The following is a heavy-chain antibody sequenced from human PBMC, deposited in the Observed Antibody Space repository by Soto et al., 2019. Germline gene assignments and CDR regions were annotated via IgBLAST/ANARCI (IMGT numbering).Heavy chain of an antibody. J-gene: IGHJ4*02. CDR1: GIMSSGYG. CDR3: ATMKRARLDS. D-gene: IGHD6-25*01. V-gene: IGHV1-69*09. CDR2: INPILDST. Sequence: QEQVVQSGPAMKEPGSSVKVSCRASGIMSSGYGFSWVRQAPGQGLEWVGMINPILDSTHYAQNLQGRVSLSFDKSRDTAYLEVTSLRLEDTAIYFCATMKRARLDSWGRGTVVTVSS.